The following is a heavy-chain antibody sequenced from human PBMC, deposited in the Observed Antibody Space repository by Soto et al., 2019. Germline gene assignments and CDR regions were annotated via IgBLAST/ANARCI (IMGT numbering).Heavy chain of an antibody. V-gene: IGHV3-48*02. CDR3: ARERVPLTTAPNWFDP. CDR2: ISSSSSTI. CDR1: GFTFSSYS. J-gene: IGHJ5*02. Sequence: PGGSLRLSCAASGFTFSSYSMNWVRQAPGKGLEWVSYISSSSSTIYYADSVKGRFTISRDNAKNSLYLQMNSLRDEDTAVYYCARERVPLTTAPNWFDPWGQGTLVTVSS. D-gene: IGHD4-17*01.